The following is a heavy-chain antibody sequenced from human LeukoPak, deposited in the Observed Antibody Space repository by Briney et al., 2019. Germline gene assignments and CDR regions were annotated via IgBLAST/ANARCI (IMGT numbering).Heavy chain of an antibody. J-gene: IGHJ5*02. D-gene: IGHD2-2*01. CDR1: GGSFSGYY. CDR3: ARGVPAAIFRYNWFDP. Sequence: PSETLSLTCAVYGGSFSGYYWSWIRQPPGKGLEWIGEINHSVSTNYNPSLKSRVTISVDTSKNQFSLKLSSVTAADTAVYYCARGVPAAIFRYNWFDPWGQGTLVTVSS. CDR2: INHSVST. V-gene: IGHV4-34*01.